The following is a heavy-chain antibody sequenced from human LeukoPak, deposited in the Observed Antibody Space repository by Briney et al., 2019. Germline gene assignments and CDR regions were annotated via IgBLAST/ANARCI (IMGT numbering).Heavy chain of an antibody. CDR3: VSNPYSSSSQKYYYYYGMDV. V-gene: IGHV3-23*01. Sequence: GGSLRLSCAASGFTFSSYAMSWVRQAPGKGLEWVSAISCSGGSTYYADSVKGRFTISRDNSKNTLYLQMNSLRAEDTAVYYCVSNPYSSSSQKYYYYYGMDVWGQGTTVTVSS. CDR1: GFTFSSYA. CDR2: ISCSGGST. D-gene: IGHD6-6*01. J-gene: IGHJ6*02.